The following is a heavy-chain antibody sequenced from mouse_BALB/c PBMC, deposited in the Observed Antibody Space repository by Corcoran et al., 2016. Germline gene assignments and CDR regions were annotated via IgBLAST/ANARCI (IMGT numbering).Heavy chain of an antibody. CDR1: GYSITSGYY. V-gene: IGHV3-6*02. D-gene: IGHD1-2*01. CDR2: ISYDGSN. Sequence: DVQLQESGPGLVKPYQSLSLTCSVTGYSITSGYYWNWIRQFPGNKLEWMGYISYDGSNNYNPSLKNRISITRDTSKNQFFLKLNSVTTEDTATYYCATLLRPFDYWGQGTTLTVSS. J-gene: IGHJ2*01. CDR3: ATLLRPFDY.